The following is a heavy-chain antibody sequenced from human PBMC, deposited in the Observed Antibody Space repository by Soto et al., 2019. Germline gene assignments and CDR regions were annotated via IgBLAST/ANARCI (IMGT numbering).Heavy chain of an antibody. J-gene: IGHJ1*01. CDR1: GFTFSSYA. CDR3: AKGLRFMEH. CDR2: ISNDGMNT. V-gene: IGHV3-30-3*02. D-gene: IGHD1-1*01. Sequence: PGGSLRLSCVASGFTFSSYALHWVRQAPGKGLEWVALISNDGMNTFYADSVKGRMTVSRDKAEKTMYLQMNSLTAEDTAVYYCAKGLRFMEHWGQGTVVTVPQ.